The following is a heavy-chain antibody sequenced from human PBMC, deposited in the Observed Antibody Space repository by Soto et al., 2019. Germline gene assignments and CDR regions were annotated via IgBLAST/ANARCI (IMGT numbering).Heavy chain of an antibody. CDR2: ISYDGSNK. CDR3: AKAVTAMDHFDY. J-gene: IGHJ4*02. V-gene: IGHV3-30*18. D-gene: IGHD5-18*01. Sequence: GGSLRLSCAASGFTFSSYGMHWVRQAPGKGLEWVAVISYDGSNKYYADSVKGRFTISRDNSKSTLYLQMNSLRAEDTAVYYCAKAVTAMDHFDYWGQGALVTVSS. CDR1: GFTFSSYG.